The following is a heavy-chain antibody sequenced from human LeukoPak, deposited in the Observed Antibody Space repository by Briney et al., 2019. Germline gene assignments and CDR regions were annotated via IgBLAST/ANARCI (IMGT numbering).Heavy chain of an antibody. CDR2: ISAYNGNT. CDR3: ARRGWGYYDSSGYLGY. D-gene: IGHD3-22*01. CDR1: GGTFSSYA. V-gene: IGHV1-18*01. Sequence: ASVKVSCKASGGTFSSYAISWVRQAPGQGLEWMGWISAYNGNTNYAQKLQGRVTMTTDTSTSTAYMELRSLRSDVTAVYYCARRGWGYYDSSGYLGYWGQGTLVTVSS. J-gene: IGHJ4*02.